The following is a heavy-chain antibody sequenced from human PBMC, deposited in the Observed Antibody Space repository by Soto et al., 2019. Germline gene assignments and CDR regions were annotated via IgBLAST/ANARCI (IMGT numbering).Heavy chain of an antibody. CDR3: AKEYGVVVPAAMKPTDWFDP. V-gene: IGHV3-23*01. J-gene: IGHJ5*02. CDR1: GFTFSSYA. D-gene: IGHD2-2*01. CDR2: ISGSGGST. Sequence: PGGSLRLSCAASGFTFSSYAMSWVRQAPGKGLEWVSAISGSGGSTYYADSVKGRFTISRDNFKYTLYLQMNSPRAEDTAVYYCAKEYGVVVPAAMKPTDWFDPWGQGTLVTGSS.